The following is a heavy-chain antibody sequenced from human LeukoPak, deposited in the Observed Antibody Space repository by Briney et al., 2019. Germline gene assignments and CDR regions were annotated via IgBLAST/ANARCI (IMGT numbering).Heavy chain of an antibody. CDR1: GFTFSNAW. CDR3: TTALAARRRPYYYYYMDV. Sequence: GGSLRLSCAASGFTFSNAWMSWVRQAPGKGLEWVGRIKSKSDGGTTDYAAPVKGRFTISRDDSKNTLYLRMNSLKTEDTAVYHCTTALAARRRPYYYYYMDVWGKGTTVTISS. CDR2: IKSKSDGGTT. J-gene: IGHJ6*03. V-gene: IGHV3-15*01. D-gene: IGHD6-6*01.